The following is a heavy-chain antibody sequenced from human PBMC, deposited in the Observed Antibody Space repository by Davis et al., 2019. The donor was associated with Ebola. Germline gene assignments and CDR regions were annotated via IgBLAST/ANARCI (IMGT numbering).Heavy chain of an antibody. CDR3: AKDDLAVAGGAFDI. D-gene: IGHD6-19*01. CDR2: IRHDGSNE. V-gene: IGHV3-30*02. Sequence: GESLKISCAASGFSFSNYGMHWVRQAAGKGLEWVAFIRHDGSNERFADSVKGRFTISRDNSKNTLYLQMNSLRAEDTAVYYCAKDDLAVAGGAFDIWGQGTMVTVSS. CDR1: GFSFSNYG. J-gene: IGHJ3*02.